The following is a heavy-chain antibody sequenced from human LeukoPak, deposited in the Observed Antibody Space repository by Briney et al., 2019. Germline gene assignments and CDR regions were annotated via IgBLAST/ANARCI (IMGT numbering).Heavy chain of an antibody. D-gene: IGHD3-9*01. CDR1: GGSISSGGYS. J-gene: IGHJ5*02. CDR2: IYHSGST. Sequence: PSETLSLTCAVSGGSISSGGYSWSWIRQPPGKGLEWIGDIYHSGSTYYNPSLKSRDTISVDRSKNQFSLKLSSVTAADTAVYYCARGYNYDILTGYYEVDWFDPWGQGTLVTVSS. V-gene: IGHV4-30-2*01. CDR3: ARGYNYDILTGYYEVDWFDP.